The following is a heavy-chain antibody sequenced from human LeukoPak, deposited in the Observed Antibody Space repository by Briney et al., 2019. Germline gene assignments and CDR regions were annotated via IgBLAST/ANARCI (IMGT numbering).Heavy chain of an antibody. CDR1: GGSISSNSYC. D-gene: IGHD3/OR15-3a*01. Sequence: PSETLSLTCTVSGGSISSNSYCWGWIRQPPGKGLEWIGSIYYSGSPYYNPSLKSRVTISVDTSKNQFSLKVISVTAADTAVYYCARWRTARTGFDYWGQGTLVTVSS. V-gene: IGHV4-39*01. CDR2: IYYSGSP. CDR3: ARWRTARTGFDY. J-gene: IGHJ4*02.